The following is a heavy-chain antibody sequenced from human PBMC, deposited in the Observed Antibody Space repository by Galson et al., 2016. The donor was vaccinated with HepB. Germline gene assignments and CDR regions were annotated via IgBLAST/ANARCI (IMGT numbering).Heavy chain of an antibody. CDR3: ARDMAGYNWIDF. CDR1: GFNFNTYD. V-gene: IGHV3-21*01. CDR2: ISRTSSYI. Sequence: SLRLSCAASGFNFNTYDMNWVRQAPGKGLEWVSYISRTSSYIYYADSVRGRFTISRDNAKNSLFLQLNSLRAADTAIYYCARDMAGYNWIDFWGLGILVTVSS. J-gene: IGHJ4*02. D-gene: IGHD5-24*01.